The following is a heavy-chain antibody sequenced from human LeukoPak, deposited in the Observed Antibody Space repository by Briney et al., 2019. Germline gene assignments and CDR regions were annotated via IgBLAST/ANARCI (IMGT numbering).Heavy chain of an antibody. D-gene: IGHD1-26*01. CDR3: TTYVGATAY. Sequence: GGSLRLSCAASVFTFSNARMNWVRQAPGKGLEWVGRIKTKTDDGATDYSAPVKARFTISRADSKTTLYLQMNGLKTEDTAIYYCTTYVGATAYWGQGTLVTVSS. CDR2: IKTKTDDGAT. V-gene: IGHV3-15*01. J-gene: IGHJ4*02. CDR1: VFTFSNAR.